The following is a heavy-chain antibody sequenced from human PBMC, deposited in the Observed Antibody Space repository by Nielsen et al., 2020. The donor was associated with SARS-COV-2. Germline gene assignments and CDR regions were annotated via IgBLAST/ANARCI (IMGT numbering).Heavy chain of an antibody. CDR2: ISSTSSYT. V-gene: IGHV3-11*05. D-gene: IGHD2-2*01. CDR1: GFSFSDYY. CDR3: AREEGYCGRTSCYGADNFDY. Sequence: GRSLRLSCAASGFSFSDYYMTWIRQAPGKGLEWVSYISSTSSYTNYADSVQGRFTISRDDARNSLFLHMNRLRAEDTAIYFCAREEGYCGRTSCYGADNFDYWGRGTLVTVSS. J-gene: IGHJ4*02.